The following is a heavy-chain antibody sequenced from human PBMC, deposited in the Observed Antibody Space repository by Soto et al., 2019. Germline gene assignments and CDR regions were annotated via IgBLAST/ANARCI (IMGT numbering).Heavy chain of an antibody. CDR1: GSGFTSHA. V-gene: IGHV1-3*04. CDR2: VNTETGGT. CDR3: TREYGSGKYYKAFDI. Sequence: QVQLVQSATEVKKPGASVQLSCRASGSGFTSHAVHWMRQAPGQSLEWLGWVNTETGGTKYSQKLQGRLTITRDTTANTVYMDLSNLRYADTAIYYCTREYGSGKYYKAFDIWGQGTMVTVSS. J-gene: IGHJ3*02. D-gene: IGHD3-10*01.